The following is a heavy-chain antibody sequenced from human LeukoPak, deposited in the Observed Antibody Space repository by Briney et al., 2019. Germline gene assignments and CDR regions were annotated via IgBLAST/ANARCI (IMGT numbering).Heavy chain of an antibody. CDR1: GGSISSGGYY. V-gene: IGHV4-31*03. D-gene: IGHD3-10*01. CDR3: ARGGEYGSESYYKY. CDR2: IYYSGST. J-gene: IGHJ4*02. Sequence: SETLSLTCTVSGGSISSGGYYWSWIRQHPGKGLEWIGYIYYSGSTYYNPSLKSRVTMSVDTSKNQFSLKLSSVTAADTAVYYCARGGEYGSESYYKYWGRGTLVTVSS.